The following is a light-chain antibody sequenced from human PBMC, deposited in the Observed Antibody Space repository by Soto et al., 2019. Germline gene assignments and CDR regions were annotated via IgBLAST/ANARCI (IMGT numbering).Light chain of an antibody. CDR2: GGS. CDR1: QSVSSSY. CDR3: RQWGSSPRT. J-gene: IGKJ1*01. V-gene: IGKV3-20*01. Sequence: EIVLTQSPGTLSLSPGERATLSCRASQSVSSSYVAWYQQKPGQAPRLLIYGGSSRATGVTDRFSGSGSGTVFTFTISRLEPEDFAVYYCRQWGSSPRTCGQGTNVEIQ.